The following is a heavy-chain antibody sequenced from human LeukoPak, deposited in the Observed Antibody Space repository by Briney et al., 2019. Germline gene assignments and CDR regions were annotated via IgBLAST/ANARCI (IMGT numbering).Heavy chain of an antibody. Sequence: PGGSLRLSCTASGFTFSSYTMSWVRQAPGKGLKWVSTITTGGPNTYYADSVKGRFTVSRDNSKNTLYLQMSSLRAEDTAVYYCAKDEDSGGNSPFDYWGQGTLVTVSS. J-gene: IGHJ4*02. CDR2: ITTGGPNT. V-gene: IGHV3-23*01. CDR1: GFTFSSYT. D-gene: IGHD4-23*01. CDR3: AKDEDSGGNSPFDY.